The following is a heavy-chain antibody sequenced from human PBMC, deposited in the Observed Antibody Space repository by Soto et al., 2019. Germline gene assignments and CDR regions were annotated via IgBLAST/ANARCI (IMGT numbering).Heavy chain of an antibody. V-gene: IGHV1-2*02. CDR2: INPNGGGT. CDR1: GYTFTAYY. J-gene: IGHJ4*02. Sequence: QVQLVQSGAEMKKPGASVKVSCEAYGYTFTAYYIHWVRQAPGQGLEWMGWINPNGGGTKYAQKFQGRVTMTRDTSINTAYMELTRLTSDDTAVDYCARAVHTMIQGVRFRVDQWGQGTLVTVSS. D-gene: IGHD3-10*01. CDR3: ARAVHTMIQGVRFRVDQ.